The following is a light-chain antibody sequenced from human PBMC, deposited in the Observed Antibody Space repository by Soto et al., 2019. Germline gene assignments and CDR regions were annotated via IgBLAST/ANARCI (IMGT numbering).Light chain of an antibody. CDR2: GVS. J-gene: IGLJ7*01. CDR3: SSYSSSSPYAV. V-gene: IGLV2-14*03. Sequence: QSALTQPASVSGSPGQSITISCTGTSSDIGGYNFVSWYQQHPGEAPKLLIHGVSNRPSGVSHRFSGSKSGNTASLTISGLQTEDEADYYCSSYSSSSPYAVFGGGTQLTVL. CDR1: SSDIGGYNF.